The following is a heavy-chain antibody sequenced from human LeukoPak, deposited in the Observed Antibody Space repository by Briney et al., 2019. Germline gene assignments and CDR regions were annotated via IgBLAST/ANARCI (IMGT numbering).Heavy chain of an antibody. CDR1: GFTFSSYG. D-gene: IGHD2-2*01. Sequence: GRSLRLSCAASGFTFSSYGMHWVRQAPGKGLEWVAVISYDGSNKYYADSVKGRFTISRDNSKNTLYLQMNSLRAEDTAVYGPPGKAVPAASRLRGFDPWGQGTLVTVSS. J-gene: IGHJ5*02. V-gene: IGHV3-30*03. CDR2: ISYDGSNK. CDR3: PGKAVPAASRLRGFDP.